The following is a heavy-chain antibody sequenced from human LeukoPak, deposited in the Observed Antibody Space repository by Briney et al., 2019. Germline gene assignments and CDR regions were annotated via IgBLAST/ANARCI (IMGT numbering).Heavy chain of an antibody. CDR1: GDSISSGDYY. J-gene: IGHJ3*02. CDR3: ARNFDIYNASDI. Sequence: PSQTLSHTCTVSGDSISSGDYYWGWGRQHPGKGMEWIGSIPPSGNTYYNPSLKSRVTISVDSSNNPFSVKLSSVTAADTAVYYSARNFDIYNASDIWGRGAMVTVSS. V-gene: IGHV4-31*03. D-gene: IGHD3-9*01. CDR2: IPPSGNT.